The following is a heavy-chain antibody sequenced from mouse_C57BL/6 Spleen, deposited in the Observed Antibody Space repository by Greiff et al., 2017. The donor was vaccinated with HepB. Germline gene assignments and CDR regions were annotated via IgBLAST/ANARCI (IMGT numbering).Heavy chain of an antibody. J-gene: IGHJ2*01. Sequence: VQLVESGPELVKPGASVKISCKASGYAFSSSWMNWVKQRPGKGLEWIGRIYPGDGDTNYNGKFKGKATLTADKSSSTAYMQLSSLTSEDSAVYFCARENYYGSSSFDYWGQGTTLTVSS. V-gene: IGHV1-82*01. CDR3: ARENYYGSSSFDY. CDR2: IYPGDGDT. D-gene: IGHD1-1*01. CDR1: GYAFSSSW.